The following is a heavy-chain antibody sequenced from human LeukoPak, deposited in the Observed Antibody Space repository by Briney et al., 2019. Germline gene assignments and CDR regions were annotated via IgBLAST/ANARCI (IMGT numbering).Heavy chain of an antibody. CDR1: GFTFSSFS. CDR2: IKQDGSTR. J-gene: IGHJ4*02. D-gene: IGHD1-26*01. CDR3: ARDPVGAPYFDY. V-gene: IGHV3-7*01. Sequence: GGSLRLSCVASGFTFSSFSMNWVRPAPGKGLEWVANIKQDGSTRNYVDSVKGRFTISRDNAKNSLYLQMNSLRVEDTAVYYCARDPVGAPYFDYWDQGALVTVSS.